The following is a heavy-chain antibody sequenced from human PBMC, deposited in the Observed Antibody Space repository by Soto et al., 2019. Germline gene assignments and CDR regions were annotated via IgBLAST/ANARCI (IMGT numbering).Heavy chain of an antibody. CDR2: IYYSGST. D-gene: IGHD3-22*01. V-gene: IGHV4-31*03. CDR1: GGSISSGGYY. CDR3: ASEARPEGYSDAFDI. Sequence: SETLSLTCTVSGGSISSGGYYWSWIRQHPGKGLEWIGYIYYSGSTYYNPSLKSRVTISVDTSKNQFSLKLSSVTAADTAVYYCASEARPEGYSDAFDICGQGTMVTVSS. J-gene: IGHJ3*02.